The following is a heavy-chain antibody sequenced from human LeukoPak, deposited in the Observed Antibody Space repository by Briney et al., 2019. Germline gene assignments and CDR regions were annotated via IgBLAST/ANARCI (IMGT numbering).Heavy chain of an antibody. D-gene: IGHD2-15*01. CDR1: GGSISSDTYF. CDR2: ISSTGRT. Sequence: PSETLSLTCTVSGGSISSDTYFWSWIRQPAGKGLEWIGRISSTGRTDYNPSLKSRVTISVDTSKNQFSLKLSSVTAADTAVYYCARLCRYSVVVAAIRYGGGWFDPWGQGTLVTVSS. J-gene: IGHJ5*02. CDR3: ARLCRYSVVVAAIRYGGGWFDP. V-gene: IGHV4-61*02.